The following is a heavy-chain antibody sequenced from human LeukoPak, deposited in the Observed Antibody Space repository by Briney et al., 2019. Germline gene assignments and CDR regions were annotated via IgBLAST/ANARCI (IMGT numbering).Heavy chain of an antibody. CDR2: ICGSDGST. Sequence: PGRSLRLSCAASGFTFSSYGTHWVRQAPGKGLEWVSVICGSDGSTYYADSVKGRFTISRDTSKNTLYLQMNSLRAEDTAVYHCAKATGGSCYSGSSYWGQGTLVTVSS. J-gene: IGHJ4*02. CDR1: GFTFSSYG. CDR3: AKATGGSCYSGSSY. V-gene: IGHV3-23*01. D-gene: IGHD2-15*01.